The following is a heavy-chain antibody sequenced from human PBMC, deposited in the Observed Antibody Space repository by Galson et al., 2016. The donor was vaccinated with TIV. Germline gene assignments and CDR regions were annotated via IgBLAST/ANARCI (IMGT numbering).Heavy chain of an antibody. V-gene: IGHV1-24*01. D-gene: IGHD2/OR15-2a*01. CDR3: ATVAWFPGLSLDN. J-gene: IGHJ4*02. CDR1: GNSLNELV. CDR2: FDPEVSET. Sequence: SVKVSCKVSGNSLNELVIHWVRQAPGKGLEWMGGFDPEVSETVYPQMLQGRVTMAADTPRNTAYMELGSLRFEDTAVYYCATVAWFPGLSLDNWGQGTRVTVSS.